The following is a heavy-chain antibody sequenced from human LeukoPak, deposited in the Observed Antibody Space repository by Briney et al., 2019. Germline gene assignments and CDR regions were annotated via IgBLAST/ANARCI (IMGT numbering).Heavy chain of an antibody. J-gene: IGHJ6*02. CDR1: GGSISSGGYY. Sequence: SETLSLTCTVSGGSISSGGYYWSWIRQPPGKGLEWIGYIYYSGSTYYNPSLKSRVTISVDTSKNQFSLKLSSVTAADTAVYYCARDRASGYQLLHYYYGMDVWGQGTTVTVSS. D-gene: IGHD2-2*01. CDR2: IYYSGST. V-gene: IGHV4-30-4*08. CDR3: ARDRASGYQLLHYYYGMDV.